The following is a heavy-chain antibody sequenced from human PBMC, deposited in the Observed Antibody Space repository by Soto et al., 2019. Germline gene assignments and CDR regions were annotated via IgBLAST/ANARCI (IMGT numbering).Heavy chain of an antibody. V-gene: IGHV1-3*01. CDR2: INAANGNT. Sequence: QVHLVQSGAEVKKPGASVQVSCKASGYTFTTYAMHWVRQAPGQRLEWMGWINAANGNTKYSQKFQGRVTITRDTSASTAYMELSSLRSEDTAVYYCARTSGYYFFDYWGQGPLVTVSS. J-gene: IGHJ4*02. CDR1: GYTFTTYA. D-gene: IGHD3-3*01. CDR3: ARTSGYYFFDY.